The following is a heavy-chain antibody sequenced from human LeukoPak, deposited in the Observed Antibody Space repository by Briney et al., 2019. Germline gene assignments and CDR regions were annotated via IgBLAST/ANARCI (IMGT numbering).Heavy chain of an antibody. CDR2: VFIDGRI. CDR1: DDSIKRYY. V-gene: IGHV4-4*07. D-gene: IGHD2-2*01. CDR3: ARNAAFPDYYIDV. J-gene: IGHJ6*03. Sequence: SETLSLTCTVSDDSIKRYYWSWIRRPARKGLEWIGHVFIDGRIKYNASLQSRVSISIDTSKNQFYLKLTSMTGADTAVYYCARNAAFPDYYIDVWGKGTTVTVSS.